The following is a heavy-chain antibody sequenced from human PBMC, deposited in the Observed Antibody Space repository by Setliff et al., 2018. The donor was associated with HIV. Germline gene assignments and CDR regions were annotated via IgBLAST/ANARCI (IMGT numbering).Heavy chain of an antibody. CDR3: AKRGFVSAWYDEPVQFYYYMDV. CDR2: ISSSGGST. D-gene: IGHD6-19*01. Sequence: GGSLRLSCAASGFTFSSYAMSWVRQAPGKGLDWVSAISSSGGSTYYADSVKGRFTISRDNSKNTLYLQMNSLRAEDTAVYYCAKRGFVSAWYDEPVQFYYYMDVWGKGTTVTVSS. V-gene: IGHV3-23*01. J-gene: IGHJ6*03. CDR1: GFTFSSYA.